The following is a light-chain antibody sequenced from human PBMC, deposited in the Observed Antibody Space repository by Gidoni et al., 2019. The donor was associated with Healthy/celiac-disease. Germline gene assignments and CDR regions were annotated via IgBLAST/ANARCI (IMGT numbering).Light chain of an antibody. V-gene: IGKV3-15*01. CDR3: QQYNNWPRT. Sequence: EIVMTQSPATLSVSPGERATLSCRASQSVSSNLAWYQQKPGQAPRLLIYGASTRATGIPARFSGSGSGTELTLTISSLQSEDFAVYYCQQYNNWPRTFGQXTKLEIK. CDR2: GAS. J-gene: IGKJ2*01. CDR1: QSVSSN.